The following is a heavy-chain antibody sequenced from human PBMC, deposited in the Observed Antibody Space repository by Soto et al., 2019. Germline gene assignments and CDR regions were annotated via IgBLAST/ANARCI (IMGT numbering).Heavy chain of an antibody. CDR2: INPNSGNI. Sequence: ASVKVSCKASGDTFTTYDINWVRQATGHGLEWMGWINPNSGNIGYAQRFQGRVTMTRDTAIRTAYMEVSSLRSDDTAVYYCARGRASGSYSLLDYWGQGTLVPVYS. J-gene: IGHJ4*02. V-gene: IGHV1-8*01. D-gene: IGHD3-10*01. CDR3: ARGRASGSYSLLDY. CDR1: GDTFTTYD.